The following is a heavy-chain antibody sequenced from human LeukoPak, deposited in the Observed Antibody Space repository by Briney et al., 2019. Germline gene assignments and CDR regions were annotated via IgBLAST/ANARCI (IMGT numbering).Heavy chain of an antibody. CDR3: ARSVGQQLYAMDG. Sequence: SQTLSLTCTVSGGSISSGGYYWSWIRRHPGKGLVWIGYIYYSGSTYYNPSLKSRVTISVDTSKSQFSLKLSSVTAADTAVYSCARSVGQQLYAMDGWGQGTTVTVSS. J-gene: IGHJ6*02. D-gene: IGHD6-13*01. CDR1: GGSISSGGYY. CDR2: IYYSGST. V-gene: IGHV4-31*03.